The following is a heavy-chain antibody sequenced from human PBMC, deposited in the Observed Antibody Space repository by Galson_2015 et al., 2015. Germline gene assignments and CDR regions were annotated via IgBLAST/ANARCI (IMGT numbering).Heavy chain of an antibody. V-gene: IGHV1-24*01. CDR3: ATDVLRFLEWSQTAFDI. Sequence: SVKVSCKVSGYTLTELSMHWVRQAPGKGLEWMGGFDPEDGETIYAQKFQGRVTMTEDTSTDTAYMELSSLRSEDTAVYYCATDVLRFLEWSQTAFDIWGQGTMVTVS. CDR2: FDPEDGET. CDR1: GYTLTELS. D-gene: IGHD3-3*01. J-gene: IGHJ3*02.